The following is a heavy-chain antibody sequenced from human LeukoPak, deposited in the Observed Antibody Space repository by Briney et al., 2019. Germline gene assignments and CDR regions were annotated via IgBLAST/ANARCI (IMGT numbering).Heavy chain of an antibody. CDR1: GFTFSSYV. V-gene: IGHV3-23*01. CDR2: ISGSGGST. CDR3: TRQIIAVAGTFNSRAYADAFDI. Sequence: GGSLRLSCAASGFTFSSYVMSWVRQAPGKGLEWVSTISGSGGSTYYADSVKGRSTISRDNSKNTLYLQMNSLKTEDTAVYYCTRQIIAVAGTFNSRAYADAFDIWGQGTMVTVSS. D-gene: IGHD6-19*01. J-gene: IGHJ3*02.